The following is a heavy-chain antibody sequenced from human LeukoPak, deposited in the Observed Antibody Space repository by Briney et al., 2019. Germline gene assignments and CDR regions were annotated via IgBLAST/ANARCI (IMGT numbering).Heavy chain of an antibody. J-gene: IGHJ4*02. CDR2: ISYDGSHK. D-gene: IGHD3-10*01. CDR1: GFTFSSYG. CDR3: AKDLRAFRGSGGPYVDN. Sequence: GGSLRLSCAASGFTFSSYGMHWVRQAPGKGLEWVALISYDGSHKSYADSVKGRSTISRDTSRNTLFLQMSSLRTEDTAVYYCAKDLRAFRGSGGPYVDNWGQGTLVTVSS. V-gene: IGHV3-30*18.